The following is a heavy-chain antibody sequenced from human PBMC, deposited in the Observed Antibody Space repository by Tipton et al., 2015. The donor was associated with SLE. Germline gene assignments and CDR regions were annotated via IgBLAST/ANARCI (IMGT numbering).Heavy chain of an antibody. CDR1: SDSVSSGDYF. J-gene: IGHJ3*01. Sequence: TLSLTCIVSSDSVSSGDYFWDWIRQPPGKGLEWIASMSYSGRTYYNPSLKSRVTISVDSSKNHFSLNLSSVTAADTAVYFCARHDDTGKHVTAFDVWGQGTMVTVSS. CDR2: MSYSGRT. CDR3: ARHDDTGKHVTAFDV. V-gene: IGHV4-39*01. D-gene: IGHD1-1*01.